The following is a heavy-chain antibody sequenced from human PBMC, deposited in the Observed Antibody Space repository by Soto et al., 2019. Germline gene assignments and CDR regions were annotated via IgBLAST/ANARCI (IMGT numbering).Heavy chain of an antibody. CDR1: GYTFTNYD. J-gene: IGHJ6*02. CDR2: MNPNSGNT. CDR3: ARDRPTSSIRARDYYYAMDV. V-gene: IGHV1-8*01. D-gene: IGHD6-6*01. Sequence: ASVKVSCKASGYTFTNYDINWVRQATGQGLEWMGWMNPNSGNTGYAQKFQGRVTMTTDTSTTTAYMELRSLRSDDTAVYYCARDRPTSSIRARDYYYAMDVWGQGTTVTVSS.